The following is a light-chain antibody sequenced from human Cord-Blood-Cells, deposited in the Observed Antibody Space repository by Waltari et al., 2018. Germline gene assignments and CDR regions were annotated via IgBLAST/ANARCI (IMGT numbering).Light chain of an antibody. CDR1: SSNIGNNY. Sequence: QSVLMQPPSVSAAPGQKVTISCSGSSSNIGNNYVSWYQQLPGTAPKLLIYDNNKRPSGIPDRFSSSKSGTSATLGITGLQTGDEADYYCGTWDSSLSAGVFGGGTKLTVL. J-gene: IGLJ3*02. CDR3: GTWDSSLSAGV. CDR2: DNN. V-gene: IGLV1-51*01.